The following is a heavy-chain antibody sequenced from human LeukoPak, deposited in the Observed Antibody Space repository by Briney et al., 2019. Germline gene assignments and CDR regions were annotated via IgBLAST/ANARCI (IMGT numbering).Heavy chain of an antibody. D-gene: IGHD5-24*01. Sequence: PGGSLRLSCAASGFTVSSNYMSWVRQAPGKGLEWVSVIYSGGSTYYADSVKGRFTISRDNSKNTLYLQMDSLRADDTAVYYCAIRDGTRYWYFDLWGRGTLVTISS. CDR3: AIRDGTRYWYFDL. J-gene: IGHJ2*01. V-gene: IGHV3-53*01. CDR2: IYSGGST. CDR1: GFTVSSNY.